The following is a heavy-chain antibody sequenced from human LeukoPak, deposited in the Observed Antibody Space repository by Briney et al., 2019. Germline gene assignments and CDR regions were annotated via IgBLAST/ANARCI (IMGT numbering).Heavy chain of an antibody. CDR2: ISSSSSTI. J-gene: IGHJ4*02. CDR3: ARHYYDSSGYYYFDY. V-gene: IGHV3-48*04. CDR1: GFTFSSYS. D-gene: IGHD3-22*01. Sequence: PGGSLRLSCAASGFTFSSYSMNWVRQAPGKGLEWVSYISSSSSTIYYADSVKGRFTISRDNAKNSLYLQMNSLRAEDTAVYYCARHYYDSSGYYYFDYWGQGTLVTVSS.